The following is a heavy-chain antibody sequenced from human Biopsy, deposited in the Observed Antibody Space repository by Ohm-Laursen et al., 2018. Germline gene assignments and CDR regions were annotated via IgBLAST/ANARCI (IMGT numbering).Heavy chain of an antibody. Sequence: SLRLSCAASGFTFNNYGMQWVRQAPGKGLAWVAFIFYDGSNTYYADSVKGRFTISRDNSRDTLYLQMSSLRAEDTAVYYCAKDRYNYAPIGGFSMDVWDQGATVTVSS. CDR1: GFTFNNYG. D-gene: IGHD5-18*01. V-gene: IGHV3-30*18. CDR3: AKDRYNYAPIGGFSMDV. J-gene: IGHJ6*02. CDR2: IFYDGSNT.